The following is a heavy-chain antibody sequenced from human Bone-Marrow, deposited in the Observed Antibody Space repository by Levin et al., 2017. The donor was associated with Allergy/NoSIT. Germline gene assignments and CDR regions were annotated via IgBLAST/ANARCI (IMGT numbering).Heavy chain of an antibody. D-gene: IGHD3-10*01. J-gene: IGHJ6*03. CDR1: GGSFIDYY. V-gene: IGHV4-34*01. Sequence: PSETLSLTCAVYGGSFIDYYWSWIRQSPGRGLEWVGEINHSGIATYNPSLKSRVTISVDTSKNQFSLRLTSVTGADSGVYYCAREAYYGSGSRPRTYYYYMDVWGKGTTVTVSS. CDR3: AREAYYGSGSRPRTYYYYMDV. CDR2: INHSGIA.